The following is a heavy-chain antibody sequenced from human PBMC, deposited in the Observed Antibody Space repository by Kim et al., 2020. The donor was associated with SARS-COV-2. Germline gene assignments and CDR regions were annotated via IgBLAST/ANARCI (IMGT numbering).Heavy chain of an antibody. CDR3: TRLSGSGSYYNTPNDY. V-gene: IGHV3-73*01. CDR1: GFTFSGSA. CDR2: IRSKANSYAT. D-gene: IGHD3-10*01. J-gene: IGHJ4*02. Sequence: GGSLRLSCAASGFTFSGSAMHWVRQASGKGLEWVGRIRSKANSYATAYAASVKGRFTISRDDSKNTAYLQMNSLKTEDTAVYYCTRLSGSGSYYNTPNDYWGQGTLVTVSS.